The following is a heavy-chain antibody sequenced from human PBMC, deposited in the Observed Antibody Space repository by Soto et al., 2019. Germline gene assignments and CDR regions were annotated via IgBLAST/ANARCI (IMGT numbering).Heavy chain of an antibody. Sequence: QVQLVQSGAEVKKPGSSVKVSCKASGGTFSSYTISWVRQAPGQGLEWTGRIIPILGIANYAQKFQGRVTITADKSTSTAYMELSSLRSEDTAVYYCARPNDYYSGGSCYYYWGQGTLVTVSS. D-gene: IGHD2-15*01. CDR1: GGTFSSYT. CDR2: IIPILGIA. CDR3: ARPNDYYSGGSCYYY. V-gene: IGHV1-69*02. J-gene: IGHJ4*02.